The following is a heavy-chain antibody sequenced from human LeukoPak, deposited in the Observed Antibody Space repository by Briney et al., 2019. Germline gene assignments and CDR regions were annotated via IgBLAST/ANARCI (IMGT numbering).Heavy chain of an antibody. CDR1: GFTFDDYA. J-gene: IGHJ4*02. Sequence: QPGRSLRLSCAASGFTFDDYAMHWVRQAPGKGLEWVSAISGSGGSTYYADSVKGRFTISRDNSKNTLYLQMNSLRAENTAVYYCAKGSVPDDEPDYFDYWGQGTLVTVSS. V-gene: IGHV3-23*01. CDR3: AKGSVPDDEPDYFDY. CDR2: ISGSGGST. D-gene: IGHD1-14*01.